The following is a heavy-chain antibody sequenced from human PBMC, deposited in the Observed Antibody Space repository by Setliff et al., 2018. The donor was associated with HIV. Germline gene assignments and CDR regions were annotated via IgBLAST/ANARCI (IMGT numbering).Heavy chain of an antibody. CDR2: LSYSGST. J-gene: IGHJ4*02. CDR3: ARWVYNSAWSLDY. D-gene: IGHD6-19*01. V-gene: IGHV4-59*08. CDR1: SVSFSSYS. Sequence: PSETLSLTCTVSSVSFSSYSWTWIRQPPGKGLEWIGYLSYSGSTSYNPSLKSRVAISLDTSTSKNEFSLKLTSVTAADTAVYYCARWVYNSAWSLDYWGQGTLVTVS.